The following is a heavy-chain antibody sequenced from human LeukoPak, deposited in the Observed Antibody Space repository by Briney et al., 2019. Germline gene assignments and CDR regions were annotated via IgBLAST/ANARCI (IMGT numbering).Heavy chain of an antibody. V-gene: IGHV3-53*01. CDR1: GFTVSSNY. J-gene: IGHJ4*02. Sequence: GGSLRLSCAASGFTVSSNYMSWVRQAPGKGLEWVSLIYSGGSTYYADSVKGRFTISRDNSKNTLYLQMNSLRAEDMAVYYCASYSSLDYWGQGTLVTVSS. D-gene: IGHD6-13*01. CDR2: IYSGGST. CDR3: ASYSSLDY.